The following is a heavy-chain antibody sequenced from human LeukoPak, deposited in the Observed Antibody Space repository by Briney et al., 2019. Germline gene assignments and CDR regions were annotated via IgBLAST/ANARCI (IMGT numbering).Heavy chain of an antibody. CDR1: GFTFSSYS. D-gene: IGHD3-16*01. V-gene: IGHV3-23*01. Sequence: QAGGSLRLSCAASGFTFSSYSMNWVRQAPGKGLEWVSTVPGSGSSTSYADSVQGRFTISRDNSKNTLYLQMNSLRAEDTAVYYCAKDLKAVLFAYFDYWGQGALVTVSS. CDR2: VPGSGSST. J-gene: IGHJ4*02. CDR3: AKDLKAVLFAYFDY.